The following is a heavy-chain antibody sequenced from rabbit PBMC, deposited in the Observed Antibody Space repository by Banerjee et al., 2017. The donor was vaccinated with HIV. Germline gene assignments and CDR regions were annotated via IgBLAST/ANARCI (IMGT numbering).Heavy chain of an antibody. V-gene: IGHV1S40*01. Sequence: QSLEESGGDLVKPGASLTLTCKASGFSFSNNYYMCWVRQAPGKGLELIACIYTITGTTWYASWAKGRFTISKTSSTTVTLQMTSLTAADTATYFCARSHTYGYAAYVGAFNLWGQGTLVTVS. CDR2: IYTITGTT. CDR3: ARSHTYGYAAYVGAFNL. CDR1: GFSFSNNYY. J-gene: IGHJ4*01. D-gene: IGHD6-1*01.